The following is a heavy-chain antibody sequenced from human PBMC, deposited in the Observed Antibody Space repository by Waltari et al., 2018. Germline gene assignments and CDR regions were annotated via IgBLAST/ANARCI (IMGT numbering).Heavy chain of an antibody. Sequence: QVQLQESGPGLVKPSETLSLTCTVSGYSISRGYYWGWIRQPPGKGLEWIGSIYHSGSTYYNPSLKSRVTISVDTSKNQFSLKLSSVTAADTAVYYCAREVWGWFDPWGQGTLVTVSS. D-gene: IGHD3-16*01. V-gene: IGHV4-38-2*02. CDR2: IYHSGST. CDR3: AREVWGWFDP. CDR1: GYSISRGYY. J-gene: IGHJ5*02.